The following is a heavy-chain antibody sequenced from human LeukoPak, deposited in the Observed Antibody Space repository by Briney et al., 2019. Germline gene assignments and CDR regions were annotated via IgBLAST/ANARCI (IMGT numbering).Heavy chain of an antibody. CDR3: ARVHAGYYYMDV. D-gene: IGHD3-10*01. CDR1: GFTFSSYE. V-gene: IGHV3-48*03. J-gene: IGHJ6*03. Sequence: PGGSLRLSCAASGFTFSSYEMNWVRQAPGKGLEWVSYISSSGSTIYYADSVEGRFTISRDNAKNSLYLQMNSLRAEDTAVYYCARVHAGYYYMDVWGKGTTVTISS. CDR2: ISSSGSTI.